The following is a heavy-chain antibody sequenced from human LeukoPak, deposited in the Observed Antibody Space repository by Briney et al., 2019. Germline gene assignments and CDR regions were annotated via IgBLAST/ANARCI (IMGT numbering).Heavy chain of an antibody. CDR3: ARPVVPAADFDAFDI. Sequence: PSETLSLTSAVYTYSVNNSYYWGWIREPPGKGLEWIGPNNHGASTYYNPSLKSRVTISVDTSKNQFSLKLSSVTAADTAVYYCARPVVPAADFDAFDIWGQGTMVTVSS. V-gene: IGHV4-38-2*01. CDR1: TYSVNNSYY. J-gene: IGHJ3*02. D-gene: IGHD2-2*01. CDR2: NNHGAST.